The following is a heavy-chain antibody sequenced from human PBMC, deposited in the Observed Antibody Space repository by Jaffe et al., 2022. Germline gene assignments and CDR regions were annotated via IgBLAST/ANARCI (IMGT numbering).Heavy chain of an antibody. J-gene: IGHJ4*02. CDR3: ARDRWVTTFGFDF. CDR2: INAGNGET. Sequence: QVQLVQSGAEVKKPGASVRVSCKASGYKFIDYAMHWVRQAPGQRLEWMGWINAGNGETKYSQKFQGGVTITTDTSASTAYMEMSSLTSEDTAVYYCARDRWVTTFGFDFWGQGTLVTVSS. V-gene: IGHV1-3*01. CDR1: GYKFIDYA. D-gene: IGHD4-17*01.